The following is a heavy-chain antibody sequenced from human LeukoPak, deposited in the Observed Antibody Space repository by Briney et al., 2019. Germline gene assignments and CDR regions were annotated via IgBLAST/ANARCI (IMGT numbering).Heavy chain of an antibody. Sequence: PSETLSLTCAVSGGSISSSNWWSWVRQPPGKGLEWIGEIYHSGSTNYNPSLKSRVTISVDKSKNQFSLKLSSVTAADTAVYYCARVAAAKRHWYFDLWGRGTLVTVSS. CDR1: GGSISSSNW. D-gene: IGHD6-13*01. CDR2: IYHSGST. CDR3: ARVAAAKRHWYFDL. V-gene: IGHV4-4*02. J-gene: IGHJ2*01.